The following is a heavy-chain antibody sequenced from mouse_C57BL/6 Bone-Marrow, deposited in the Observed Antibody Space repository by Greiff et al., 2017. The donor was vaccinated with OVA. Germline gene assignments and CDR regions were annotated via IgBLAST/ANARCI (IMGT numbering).Heavy chain of an antibody. CDR3: ASFYYYGSRRFAY. CDR1: GYTFTSYG. J-gene: IGHJ3*01. Sequence: QVQLQQSGAELARPGASVKLSCKASGYTFTSYGISWVKQRTGQGLEWIGEIYPRSGNTYYNEKFKGKATLTADKSSSTAYMELRSLTSEDSAVYFCASFYYYGSRRFAYWGQGTLVTVSA. D-gene: IGHD1-1*01. CDR2: IYPRSGNT. V-gene: IGHV1-81*01.